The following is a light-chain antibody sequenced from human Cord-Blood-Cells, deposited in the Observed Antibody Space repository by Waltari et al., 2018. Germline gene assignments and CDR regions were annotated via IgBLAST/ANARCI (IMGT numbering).Light chain of an antibody. J-gene: IGLJ1*01. CDR3: CSYAGSSTYV. V-gene: IGLV2-23*01. CDR2: EGS. Sequence: QSALTQPASVSGSPGQSITISCTGTSSDVGSSNLVSWYQQHPGKAPKLMIYEGSTRPSGVSNRFSGSKSGNTASLTISGLQAEDEADYYCCSYAGSSTYVFGTGTKVTVL. CDR1: SSDVGSSNL.